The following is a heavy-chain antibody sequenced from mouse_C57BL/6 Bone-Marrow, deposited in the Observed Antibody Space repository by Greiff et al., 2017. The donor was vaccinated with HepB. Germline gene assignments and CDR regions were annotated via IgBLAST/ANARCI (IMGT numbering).Heavy chain of an antibody. CDR1: GYTFTDYY. CDR2: INPYNGGT. V-gene: IGHV1-19*01. D-gene: IGHD1-1*01. J-gene: IGHJ3*01. CDR3: AREGPIYYYGSSSWFAY. Sequence: VQLKESGPVLVKPGASVKMSCKASGYTFTDYYMNWVKQSHGKSLEWIGVINPYNGGTSYNQKFKGKATLTVDKSSSTAYMELNSLTSEDSAVYYCAREGPIYYYGSSSWFAYWGQGTLVTVSA.